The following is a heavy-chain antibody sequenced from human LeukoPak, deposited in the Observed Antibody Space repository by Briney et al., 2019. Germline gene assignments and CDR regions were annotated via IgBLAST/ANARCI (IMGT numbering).Heavy chain of an antibody. J-gene: IGHJ4*02. Sequence: GGALRLSCTVSGFTLSSYEMTWFRQAPGKGVEWVSGISWNSGSISYADSVKGRFTISRDNAKNSLYLQMNSLRAEDTALDYCAKDIYYDSSGYYSSFDYWGQGTRVTVSA. D-gene: IGHD3-22*01. V-gene: IGHV3-9*01. CDR1: GFTLSSYE. CDR2: ISWNSGSI. CDR3: AKDIYYDSSGYYSSFDY.